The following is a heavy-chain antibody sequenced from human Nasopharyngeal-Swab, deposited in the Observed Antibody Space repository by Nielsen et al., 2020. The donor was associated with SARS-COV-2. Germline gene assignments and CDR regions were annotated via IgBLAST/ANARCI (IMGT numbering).Heavy chain of an antibody. V-gene: IGHV4-59*12. D-gene: IGHD2-15*01. J-gene: IGHJ5*02. CDR3: ARRDPVVVVAALGIRLYDSTKFDP. Sequence: IRQRPGQGLEWVGYIFYSGNTNYNPSLKSRVTISVDTSKNQFSLKLSSVTAADTAVYYCARRDPVVVVAALGIRLYDSTKFDPWGQGTLVTVSS. CDR2: IFYSGNT.